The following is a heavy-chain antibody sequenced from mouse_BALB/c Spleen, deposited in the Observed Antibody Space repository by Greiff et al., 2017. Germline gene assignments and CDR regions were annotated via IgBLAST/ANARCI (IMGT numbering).Heavy chain of an antibody. CDR1: GYAFTNYL. D-gene: IGHD2-1*01. Sequence: VQLQQSGAELVRPGTSVKVSCKASGYAFTNYLIEWVKQRPGQGLEWIGVINPGSGGTNYNEKFKGKATLTADKSSSTAYMQLSSLTSDDSAVYFCARDYGNYLDYWGQGTTLTVSS. CDR3: ARDYGNYLDY. J-gene: IGHJ2*01. V-gene: IGHV1-54*03. CDR2: INPGSGGT.